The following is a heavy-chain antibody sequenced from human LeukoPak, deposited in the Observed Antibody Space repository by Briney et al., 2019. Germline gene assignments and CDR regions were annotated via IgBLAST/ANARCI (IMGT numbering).Heavy chain of an antibody. CDR1: GYTFTGYY. CDR2: INANSGGT. D-gene: IGHD1-1*01. Sequence: GASVKVSCKASGYTFTGYYMHWVRQAPGQGLEWMGWINANSGGTSYAQKFQGRVTMTRDTSISTAYMELSRLRSDDTAVYYYARLNEGFDIWGQGTMVTVSP. CDR3: ARLNEGFDI. J-gene: IGHJ3*02. V-gene: IGHV1-2*02.